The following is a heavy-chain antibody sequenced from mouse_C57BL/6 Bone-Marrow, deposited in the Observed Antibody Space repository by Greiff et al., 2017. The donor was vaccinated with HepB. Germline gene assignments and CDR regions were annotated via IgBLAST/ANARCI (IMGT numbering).Heavy chain of an antibody. Sequence: VQLQQSGAELVRPGASVKLSCTASGFNIKDDYMHWVKQRPEQGLEWIGWIDPENGDTEYASKFQGKATITADTSSNTAYLQLSSLTSEDTAVYYCTTGHIYYGNYLYYFDYWGQGTTLTVSS. CDR1: GFNIKDDY. J-gene: IGHJ2*01. CDR3: TTGHIYYGNYLYYFDY. D-gene: IGHD2-1*01. V-gene: IGHV14-4*01. CDR2: IDPENGDT.